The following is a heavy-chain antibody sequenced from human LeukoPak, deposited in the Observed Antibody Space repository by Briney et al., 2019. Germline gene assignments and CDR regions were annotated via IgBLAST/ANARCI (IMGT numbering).Heavy chain of an antibody. Sequence: GGSLRLSCAVSGLTFSNYNMNWVRQAPGKGLEWVSSISSSGASIYYTDSVKGRFTISRDNAKSSLYLQMDSLRAEDTAVYYCARDWSGPSFWGQGTLVTVSS. CDR2: ISSSGASI. V-gene: IGHV3-21*01. CDR1: GLTFSNYN. CDR3: ARDWSGPSF. D-gene: IGHD3-3*01. J-gene: IGHJ4*02.